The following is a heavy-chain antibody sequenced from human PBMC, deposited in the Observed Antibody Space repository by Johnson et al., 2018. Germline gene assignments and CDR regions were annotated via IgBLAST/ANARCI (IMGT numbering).Heavy chain of an antibody. CDR3: AKDYFGSGSYYYYYGMDV. J-gene: IGHJ6*02. CDR2: ISYDGSNK. V-gene: IGHV3-30*18. Sequence: QVQLVESGGGVVQPGRSLRLSCAASGFTFSRYGIHWVRQAPGKGLEWVALISYDGSNKYYADSVKGRFTISRDNSKNTLYLQMNSLRAEDTSVYYCAKDYFGSGSYYYYYGMDVWGQGTTVTVSS. D-gene: IGHD3-10*01. CDR1: GFTFSRYG.